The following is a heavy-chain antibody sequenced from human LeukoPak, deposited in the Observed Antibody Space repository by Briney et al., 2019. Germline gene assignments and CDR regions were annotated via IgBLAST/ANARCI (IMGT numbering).Heavy chain of an antibody. CDR2: ISSNGGST. CDR1: GFTFSSYA. Sequence: GGSLRLSCAASGFTFSSYAMHWVRQAPGKGLESVSAISSNGGSTYYANSVKGRFTISRDNSKNTLYLQMGSLRAEDMAVYSCARVRSNYYGMDVWGQGTRSPSP. J-gene: IGHJ6*02. CDR3: ARVRSNYYGMDV. V-gene: IGHV3-64*01.